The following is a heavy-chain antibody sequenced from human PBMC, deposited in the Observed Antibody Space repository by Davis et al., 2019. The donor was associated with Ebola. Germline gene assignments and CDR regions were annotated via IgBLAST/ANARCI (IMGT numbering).Heavy chain of an antibody. CDR1: GGSISSYY. V-gene: IGHV4-59*01. CDR3: ARDYYDSSGFDYYYYMDV. J-gene: IGHJ6*03. CDR2: IYYSGST. Sequence: PSETLSLTCTVSGGSISSYYWSWIRQPPGKGLEWIGYIYYSGSTNYNPSLKSRVTISVDTSKNQFSLKLSSVTAADTAVYYCARDYYDSSGFDYYYYMDVWGKGTTVTVSS. D-gene: IGHD3-22*01.